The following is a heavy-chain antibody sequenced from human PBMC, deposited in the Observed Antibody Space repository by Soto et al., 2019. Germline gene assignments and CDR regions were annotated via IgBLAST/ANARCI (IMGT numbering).Heavy chain of an antibody. CDR3: ARDGQGGPTYDYGDYRGTGWFDP. CDR2: IIPIFGTA. CDR1: GGTFSSYA. Sequence: QVQLVQSGAEVKKPGSSVKVSCKASGGTFSSYAISWVRQAPGQGLEWMGGIIPIFGTANYEQKFQDRVRITADESTSKACMELSSLSDEDTALYYCARDGQGGPTYDYGDYRGTGWFDPWGQGTLVTVSS. J-gene: IGHJ5*02. D-gene: IGHD4-17*01. V-gene: IGHV1-69*12.